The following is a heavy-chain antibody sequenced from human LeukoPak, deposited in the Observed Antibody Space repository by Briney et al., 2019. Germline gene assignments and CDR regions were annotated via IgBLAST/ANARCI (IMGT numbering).Heavy chain of an antibody. V-gene: IGHV3-74*01. CDR3: VSFYETY. J-gene: IGHJ4*02. D-gene: IGHD2/OR15-2a*01. Sequence: GGSLRLSCAASGNYWMHWVRQAPGKGLVWVSHVNSDGSWTSHADSVKGRFTISKDNAKNTVYLQMNSLRAKDTAVYYCVSFYETYWGRGTLVTVSS. CDR1: GNYW. CDR2: VNSDGSWT.